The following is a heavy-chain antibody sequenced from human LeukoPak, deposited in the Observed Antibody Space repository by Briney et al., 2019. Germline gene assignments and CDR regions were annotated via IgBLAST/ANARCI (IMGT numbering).Heavy chain of an antibody. Sequence: AGGSLRLSCAASGFTFSSYWMHWVRQAPGKGLVWVSRNSDGSSITYADSVKGRFTISRDNAKNTLYLQMISLRAEDTAVYYCARSGYYYDSSDLIDYWGQGTLVTVSS. CDR2: NSDGSSI. V-gene: IGHV3-74*01. CDR3: ARSGYYYDSSDLIDY. J-gene: IGHJ4*02. CDR1: GFTFSSYW. D-gene: IGHD3-22*01.